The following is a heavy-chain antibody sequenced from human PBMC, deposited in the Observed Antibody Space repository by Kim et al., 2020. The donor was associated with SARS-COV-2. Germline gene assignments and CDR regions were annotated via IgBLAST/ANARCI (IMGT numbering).Heavy chain of an antibody. J-gene: IGHJ4*02. CDR3: ARVSYPDYGDYFDS. D-gene: IGHD4-17*01. V-gene: IGHV1-69*02. Sequence: GRNFQGRVTITADTSTTTAYMGLSSLRSADTAMFYCARVSYPDYGDYFDSWGQGTLVTVSS.